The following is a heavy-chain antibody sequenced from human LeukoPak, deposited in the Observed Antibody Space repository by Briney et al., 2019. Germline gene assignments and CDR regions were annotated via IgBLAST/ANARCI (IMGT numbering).Heavy chain of an antibody. CDR1: GGSISSSSYD. CDR2: IYYSGNT. J-gene: IGHJ4*02. V-gene: IGHV4-39*02. D-gene: IGHD3-22*01. CDR3: ARDHYYDSSGYYHFDY. Sequence: PSETLSLTCTVSGGSISSSSYDWGWIRQPPGKGLEWIGTIYYSGNTYYNPSLKSRVTISVDTSKNQFSLKLNSVTAADTAVYYCARDHYYDSSGYYHFDYWGQGTLVTVSS.